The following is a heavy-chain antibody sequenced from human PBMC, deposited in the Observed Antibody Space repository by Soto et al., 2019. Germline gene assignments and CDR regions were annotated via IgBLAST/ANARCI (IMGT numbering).Heavy chain of an antibody. J-gene: IGHJ4*02. CDR1: RFTFSSYA. CDR3: ARIPFDHVWGTDRYSPNFDY. V-gene: IGHV3-23*01. D-gene: IGHD3-16*02. Sequence: HPGGSLRLSCAASRFTFSSYAMSWVRQAPGKGLEWVSAISGSGGSTYYADSVKGRFTISRDNSKNTLYLQMNSLRAEDTAVYYCARIPFDHVWGTDRYSPNFDYWGQGTQVTVSS. CDR2: ISGSGGST.